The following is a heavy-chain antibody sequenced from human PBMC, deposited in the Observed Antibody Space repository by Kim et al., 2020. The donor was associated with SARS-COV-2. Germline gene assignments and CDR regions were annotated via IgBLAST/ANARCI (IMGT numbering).Heavy chain of an antibody. D-gene: IGHD3-10*01. V-gene: IGHV4-34*01. CDR3: AGAAWLGGFN. CDR2: ST. J-gene: IGHJ4*02. Sequence: STNYNPSLKSRVTISVDTSKNQFSLKLSSVTAADTAVYYCAGAAWLGGFNWGQGTLVTVSS.